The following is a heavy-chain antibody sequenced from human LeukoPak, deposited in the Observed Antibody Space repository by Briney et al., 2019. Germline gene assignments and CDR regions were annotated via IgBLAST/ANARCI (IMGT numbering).Heavy chain of an antibody. CDR2: ISSSSTTI. D-gene: IGHD2-21*01. CDR1: GFTFSSYS. Sequence: GGSLRLSCAASGFTFSSYSMSWVRQAPGKGLEWVSYISSSSTTIYYADSVKGRFTISRDNARNSLYLQMNSLRAEDTAVYYCASIRSPRFDYWGQGTLVTVSS. J-gene: IGHJ4*02. CDR3: ASIRSPRFDY. V-gene: IGHV3-48*01.